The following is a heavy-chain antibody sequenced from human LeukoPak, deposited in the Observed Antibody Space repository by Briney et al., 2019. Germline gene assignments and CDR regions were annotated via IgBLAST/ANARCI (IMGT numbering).Heavy chain of an antibody. CDR2: IKSKTDGGTT. Sequence: GGSLRLSCAASGFTFSNAWMSWVRQAPGKGLEWVGRIKSKTDGGTTDYAAPVQGRFTISRDDSKNTLSLQMNSLKTEDTAVYYCATEGGSGSYYGDDAFDMWGPGTTVTVSS. CDR3: ATEGGSGSYYGDDAFDM. V-gene: IGHV3-15*01. J-gene: IGHJ3*02. D-gene: IGHD3-10*01. CDR1: GFTFSNAW.